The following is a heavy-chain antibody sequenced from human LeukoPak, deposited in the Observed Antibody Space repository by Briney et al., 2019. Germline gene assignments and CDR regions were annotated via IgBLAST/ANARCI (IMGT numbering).Heavy chain of an antibody. D-gene: IGHD3-22*01. Sequence: GGSLRLSCAASGFTVSSNYMSWVRQAPGKGLEWVSVIYSGGSTYYADSVKGRFTISRDNSKNTLYLQMNSLRAEDTAVYYCARDDSSGYYADYWGQGTLVTVSS. CDR1: GFTVSSNY. J-gene: IGHJ4*02. CDR2: IYSGGST. V-gene: IGHV3-66*01. CDR3: ARDDSSGYYADY.